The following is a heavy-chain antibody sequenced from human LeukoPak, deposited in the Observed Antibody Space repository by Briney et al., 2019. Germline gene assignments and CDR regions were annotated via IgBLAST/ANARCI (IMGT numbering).Heavy chain of an antibody. J-gene: IGHJ3*02. CDR3: ARSFSSGWYDAFDI. V-gene: IGHV3-48*02. CDR1: GFTFSSNS. CDR2: ISSSSNTI. Sequence: GGSLRLSCAASGFTFSSNSMNWVRQAPGKGLEWVSYISSSSNTIYYADSVKGRFTISRDNAKNSLYLQMNSLRDEDTAVYYCARSFSSGWYDAFDIWGQGTLVTVSS. D-gene: IGHD6-19*01.